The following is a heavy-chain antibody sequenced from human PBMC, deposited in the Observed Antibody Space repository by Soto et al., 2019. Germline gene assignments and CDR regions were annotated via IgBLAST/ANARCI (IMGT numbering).Heavy chain of an antibody. V-gene: IGHV4-59*01. Sequence: SETLSLTCTVSGGSISSYYWSWIRQPPGKGLEWIGYIYYSGSTNYNPSLKSRVTISVDTSKNQFSLKPSSVTAADTAVYYCARESATAGYYYYGMDVWGQGTTVTVSS. CDR2: IYYSGST. CDR3: ARESATAGYYYYGMDV. CDR1: GGSISSYY. D-gene: IGHD6-25*01. J-gene: IGHJ6*02.